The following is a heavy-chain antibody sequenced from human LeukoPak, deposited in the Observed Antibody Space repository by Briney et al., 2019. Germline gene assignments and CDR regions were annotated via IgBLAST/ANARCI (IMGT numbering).Heavy chain of an antibody. CDR2: ISAYNGNT. D-gene: IGHD2-2*01. CDR3: ARGRVCSSTSCLPYYYYYMDV. V-gene: IGHV1-18*01. CDR1: GYTFTSCG. Sequence: ASVKVSCKASGYTFTSCGISWVRHAPGQGLEWMGWISAYNGNTNYAQKLQGRVTMTTDTSTSTAYMELRSLRSDDTAVYYCARGRVCSSTSCLPYYYYYMDVWGKGTSVTVSS. J-gene: IGHJ6*03.